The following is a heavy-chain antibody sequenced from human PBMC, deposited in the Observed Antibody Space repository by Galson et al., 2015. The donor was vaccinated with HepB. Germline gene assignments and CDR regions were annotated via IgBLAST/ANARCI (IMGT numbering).Heavy chain of an antibody. D-gene: IGHD3-10*01. CDR2: FDPEHGET. CDR1: GYSLTELS. J-gene: IGHJ4*02. V-gene: IGHV1-24*01. Sequence: SVKVSCKASGYSLTELSMHWVRQAPRKGLEWMGGFDPEHGETIYAQKLQGRVTVTRDTSISTLYMELISLRSDDTAIYYCARDGVAIMVELDYWGQGTLLTVSS. CDR3: ARDGVAIMVELDY.